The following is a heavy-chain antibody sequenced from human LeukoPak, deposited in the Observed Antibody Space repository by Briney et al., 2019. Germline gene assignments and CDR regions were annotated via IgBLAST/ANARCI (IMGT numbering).Heavy chain of an antibody. D-gene: IGHD3-22*01. V-gene: IGHV1-24*01. CDR2: FDPEDGET. Sequence: ASVKVSCKVSGYTLTELSTHWVRQAPGKGLEWMGGFDPEDGETIYAQKFQGRVTMTRDTSTSTVYMELSSLRSEDTAVYYCARDEYYDSSGYSDWGQGTLVTVSS. CDR3: ARDEYYDSSGYSD. CDR1: GYTLTELS. J-gene: IGHJ1*01.